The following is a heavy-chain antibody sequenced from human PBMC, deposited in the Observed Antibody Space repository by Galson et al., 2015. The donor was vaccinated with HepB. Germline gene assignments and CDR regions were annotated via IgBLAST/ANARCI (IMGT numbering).Heavy chain of an antibody. CDR3: ARAGQQLPEDY. D-gene: IGHD6-13*01. V-gene: IGHV3-30-3*01. CDR2: ISYDGSNK. CDR1: GFTFSSYA. Sequence: SLRLSCAASGFTFSSYAMHWVRQAPGKGLEWVAVISYDGSNKYYADSVKGRFTISRDNSKNTLYLQMNSLRAEDTAVYYCARAGQQLPEDYWGQGTLVTVSS. J-gene: IGHJ4*02.